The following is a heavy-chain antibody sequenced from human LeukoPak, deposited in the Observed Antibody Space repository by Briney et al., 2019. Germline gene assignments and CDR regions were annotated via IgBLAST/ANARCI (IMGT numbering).Heavy chain of an antibody. Sequence: SCKASGYTFTSYGISWVRQAPGKGLEWVAVVSYDGSNKYYADSVKGRFTISRDNSKNTLYLQMNSLRAEDTAVYYCAKDALASVPAAEAFDIWGQGTMVTVSS. J-gene: IGHJ3*02. V-gene: IGHV3-30*18. D-gene: IGHD2-2*01. CDR3: AKDALASVPAAEAFDI. CDR2: VSYDGSNK. CDR1: GYTFTSYG.